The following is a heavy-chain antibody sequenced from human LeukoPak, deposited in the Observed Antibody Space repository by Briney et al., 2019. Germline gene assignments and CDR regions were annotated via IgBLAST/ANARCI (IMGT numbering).Heavy chain of an antibody. V-gene: IGHV3-30*02. CDR1: GFTFSSYG. CDR3: AKDSIQYSTGWYFDY. CDR2: IRYDGSST. Sequence: PGGSLRLSCAASGFTFSSYGMHWVRQAPGRGLEWVAFIRYDGSSTYYLDSVQGRFTISRDNSKNTLYLQMNSLRAEDTAAYYCAKDSIQYSTGWYFDYWGQGTLVTVSS. D-gene: IGHD6-19*01. J-gene: IGHJ4*02.